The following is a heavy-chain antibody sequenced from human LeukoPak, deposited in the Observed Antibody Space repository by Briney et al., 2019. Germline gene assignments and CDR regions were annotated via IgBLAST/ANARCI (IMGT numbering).Heavy chain of an antibody. CDR2: IYYSGST. Sequence: NPSETLSLTCTVSGGSISSYYWSWIRQPPGKGLEWIGYIYYSGSTNYNPSLKSRVTISVDTSKNQFSLKLSSVTAADTAVYYCARDRYYMGVWGKGTTVTVSS. CDR3: ARDRYYMGV. V-gene: IGHV4-59*01. CDR1: GGSISSYY. J-gene: IGHJ6*03.